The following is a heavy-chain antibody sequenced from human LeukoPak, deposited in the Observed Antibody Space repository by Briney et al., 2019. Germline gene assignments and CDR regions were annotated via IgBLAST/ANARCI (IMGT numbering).Heavy chain of an antibody. V-gene: IGHV1-18*01. D-gene: IGHD3-3*01. CDR3: ARVSTQRGDVDFWSGYYQYYYMDV. CDR2: ISAYNGNT. J-gene: IGHJ6*03. CDR1: GYTFTSYG. Sequence: ASVKVSCKASGYTFTSYGFTWVRQAPGQGLEWVGWISAYNGNTNYAQKLQGRVSTTTDTSTSTAYMELRSLRSDDTAVYYCARVSTQRGDVDFWSGYYQYYYMDVWGKGTTVTVSS.